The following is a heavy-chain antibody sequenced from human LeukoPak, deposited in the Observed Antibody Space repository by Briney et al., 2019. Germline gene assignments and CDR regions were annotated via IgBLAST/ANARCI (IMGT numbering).Heavy chain of an antibody. D-gene: IGHD6-6*01. CDR2: ISSRGTTT. V-gene: IGHV3-48*03. CDR1: GFTFSSYE. J-gene: IGHJ4*02. Sequence: PGGSLRLSCAASGFTFSSYEINWVGQAPGKGLEWVSYISSRGTTTYYADSVKGRFTISRDDAKNSLYLHMNSLRVEDTAVYYCARLYSSSSGLRASDYWGQGTLVTVSS. CDR3: ARLYSSSSGLRASDY.